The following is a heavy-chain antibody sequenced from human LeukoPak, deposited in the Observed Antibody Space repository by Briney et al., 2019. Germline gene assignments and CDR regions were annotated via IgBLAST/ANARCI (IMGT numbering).Heavy chain of an antibody. CDR1: GFTFSSYG. D-gene: IGHD2-15*01. CDR3: ARDALGYCSGGSCYSPTYYYMDV. CDR2: ISSSSSYI. V-gene: IGHV3-21*01. Sequence: PGGSLRLSCAASGFTFSSYGMHWVRQAPGKGLEWVSSISSSSSYIYYADSVKGRFTISRDNAKNSLYLQMNSLRAEDTAVYYCARDALGYCSGGSCYSPTYYYMDVWGKGTTVTVSS. J-gene: IGHJ6*03.